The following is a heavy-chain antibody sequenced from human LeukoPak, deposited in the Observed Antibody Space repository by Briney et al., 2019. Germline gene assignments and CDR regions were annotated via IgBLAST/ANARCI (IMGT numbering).Heavy chain of an antibody. D-gene: IGHD2/OR15-2a*01. CDR1: GFTFSSYT. Sequence: GGSPRLSCAASGFTFSSYTMTWVRQAPGKGLEWVSCISSSSSYLYYRDSVKGRFTISRDNAKNSLYLQMNSLRAEDTAVYYCARVGGYCNSVSNCYMDYWGQGALVTVSS. CDR3: ARVGGYCNSVSNCYMDY. V-gene: IGHV3-21*01. CDR2: ISSSSSYL. J-gene: IGHJ4*02.